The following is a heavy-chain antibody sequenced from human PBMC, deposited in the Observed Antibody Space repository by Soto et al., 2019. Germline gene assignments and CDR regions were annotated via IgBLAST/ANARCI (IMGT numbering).Heavy chain of an antibody. CDR2: IDYTGNT. CDR1: GGSISSSSYY. Sequence: PSETLSLTCTVSGGSISSSSYYWGCIRQPPGKGLEWIASIDYTGNTFYNPSLTSRVTISVDTSKNQFSLKVTSVTAADTAVYYCARINMGYGTDSWGQGTLVTVSS. CDR3: ARINMGYGTDS. D-gene: IGHD5-18*01. V-gene: IGHV4-39*01. J-gene: IGHJ4*02.